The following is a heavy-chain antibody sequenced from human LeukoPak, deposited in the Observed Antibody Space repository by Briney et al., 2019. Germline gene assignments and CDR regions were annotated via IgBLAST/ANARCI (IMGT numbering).Heavy chain of an antibody. Sequence: TLSLTCAVSGCSISSGGYYWSWIRQHPGQGWELIGYIYYSGSTYYNPSLKSRVTLTLDTSKNQFSLKLSSVTAADTAVYYCARGLEEAAAGVWFDPWGEGTLVTVSS. V-gene: IGHV4-31*11. CDR1: GCSISSGGYY. CDR3: ARGLEEAAAGVWFDP. J-gene: IGHJ5*02. D-gene: IGHD6-13*01. CDR2: IYYSGST.